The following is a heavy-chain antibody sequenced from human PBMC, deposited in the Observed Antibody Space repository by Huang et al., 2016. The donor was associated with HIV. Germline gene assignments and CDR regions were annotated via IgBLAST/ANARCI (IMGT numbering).Heavy chain of an antibody. Sequence: QVQLVQSGAEVKKPGSSVKVSCKASGGTFSSYAISWVGQAPGQGLEWMGGINPSCGTANYEKKFQGRVTSTADESTSTAYMELSSLRSEDTAVYYCARARGYYDSSVSYYFDYWGQGTLVTVSS. V-gene: IGHV1-69*13. CDR2: INPSCGTA. J-gene: IGHJ4*02. CDR1: GGTFSSYA. CDR3: ARARGYYDSSVSYYFDY. D-gene: IGHD3-22*01.